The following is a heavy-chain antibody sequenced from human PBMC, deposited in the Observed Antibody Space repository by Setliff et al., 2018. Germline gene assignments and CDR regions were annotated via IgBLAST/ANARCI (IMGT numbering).Heavy chain of an antibody. CDR3: ARENGVGYPGRGWFGP. CDR2: IYHSGTT. CDR1: GYSISSGYY. Sequence: PSETLSLTCTVSGYSISSGYYWGWIRQSPGKGLEWIGSIYHSGTTYYNPSLESRVAISVDTSKNQFSLKVRSVTAADTAVFYCARENGVGYPGRGWFGPWGQGAQVTVS. D-gene: IGHD1-26*01. V-gene: IGHV4-38-2*02. J-gene: IGHJ5*02.